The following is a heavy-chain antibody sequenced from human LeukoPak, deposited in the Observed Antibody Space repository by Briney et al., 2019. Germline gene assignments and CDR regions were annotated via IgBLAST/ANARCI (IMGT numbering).Heavy chain of an antibody. CDR1: GDSIRGYY. CDR3: AREETGYSSSWLPGYMDV. Sequence: SETLSLTCNVSGDSIRGYYWSWIRQPPGKGLEWIGYIYSSGSTNYNPSLKSRVTMSVDTSKNQFSLKLSSVTAADTAVYYCAREETGYSSSWLPGYMDVWGKGTTVTVSS. J-gene: IGHJ6*03. V-gene: IGHV4-59*01. CDR2: IYSSGST. D-gene: IGHD6-13*01.